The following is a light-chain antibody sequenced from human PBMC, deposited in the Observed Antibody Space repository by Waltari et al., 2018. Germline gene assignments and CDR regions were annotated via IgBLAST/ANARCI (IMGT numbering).Light chain of an antibody. V-gene: IGKV2-30*02. J-gene: IGKJ2*01. CDR2: KGS. Sequence: DVVVTQSPLSLPVTLGQPASISCKSSQSLLHSDGNNYLNWYLQRPGQSPRRLIYKGSIRDSGVPDRFSGSGSGTDFTLKISRVEAEDVGVYYCMQGTHWPYTFGQGTKLDI. CDR1: QSLLHSDGNNY. CDR3: MQGTHWPYT.